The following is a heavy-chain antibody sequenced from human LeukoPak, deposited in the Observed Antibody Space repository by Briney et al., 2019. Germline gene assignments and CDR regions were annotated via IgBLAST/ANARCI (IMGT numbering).Heavy chain of an antibody. CDR2: ISSSDSTI. Sequence: GGSLRLSCAASGFTFSSYEMNWVRQAPGKGLEWVSYISSSDSTIYYADSVKGRFTISRDNAKKSLYLQMNSLRAKDTAVYYCARDQGYSGYDWSFDYWGQGTLVTVSS. V-gene: IGHV3-48*03. J-gene: IGHJ4*02. D-gene: IGHD5-12*01. CDR1: GFTFSSYE. CDR3: ARDQGYSGYDWSFDY.